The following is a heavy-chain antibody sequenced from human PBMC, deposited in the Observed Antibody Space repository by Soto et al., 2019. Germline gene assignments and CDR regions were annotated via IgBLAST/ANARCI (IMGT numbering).Heavy chain of an antibody. Sequence: SETLSLTCAVSGGSISSSNWWSWVRQPPGKGLEWIGEIYHSGSTNYNPSLKSRVTISVDKSKNQFSLKLSSVTAADTAVYYCARGFANIVATTYFYYWGQGTLVTVSS. CDR3: ARGFANIVATTYFYY. CDR2: IYHSGST. CDR1: GGSISSSNW. V-gene: IGHV4-4*02. D-gene: IGHD5-12*01. J-gene: IGHJ4*02.